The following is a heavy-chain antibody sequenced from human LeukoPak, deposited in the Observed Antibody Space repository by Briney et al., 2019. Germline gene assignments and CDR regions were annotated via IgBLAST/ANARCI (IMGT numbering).Heavy chain of an antibody. CDR2: ISAYNGNT. CDR1: GYTFTSYG. D-gene: IGHD3-22*01. J-gene: IGHJ4*02. Sequence: ASVKVSCKASGYTFTSYGISWVRQAPGQGLEWMGWISAYNGNTNYAQKLQGRVTMTIDTSTSTAYMELRSLRSDDTAVYYCARDDEGHYYDSSGYNYWGQGTLVTVSS. V-gene: IGHV1-18*01. CDR3: ARDDEGHYYDSSGYNY.